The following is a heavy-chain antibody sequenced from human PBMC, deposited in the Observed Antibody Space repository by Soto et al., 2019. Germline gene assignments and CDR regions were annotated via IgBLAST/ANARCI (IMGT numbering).Heavy chain of an antibody. V-gene: IGHV3-23*01. CDR2: ISGSGGST. D-gene: IGHD3-22*01. J-gene: IGHJ2*01. CDR3: AKEWTTMIVPDWYFDL. CDR1: GFTFSSYA. Sequence: EVQLLESGGGLVQPGGSLRLSCAASGFTFSSYAMSWVRQAPGKGLEWVSAISGSGGSTYYADSVKGRFTISRDNSKNTGYMQMYRRRADDTAVYYCAKEWTTMIVPDWYFDLWGRGTLVTVSS.